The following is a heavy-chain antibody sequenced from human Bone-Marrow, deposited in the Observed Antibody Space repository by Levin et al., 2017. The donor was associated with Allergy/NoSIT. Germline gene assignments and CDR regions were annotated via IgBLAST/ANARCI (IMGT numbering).Heavy chain of an antibody. Sequence: SQTLSLTCTVSGGSISSGGYYWSWIRQHPGKGLEWIGYIYYSGSTYYNPSLKSRVTISVDTSKNQFSLKLSSVTAADTAVYYCARGNYGDPTPFDIWGQGTMVTVSS. V-gene: IGHV4-31*03. CDR3: ARGNYGDPTPFDI. J-gene: IGHJ3*02. CDR1: GGSISSGGYY. D-gene: IGHD4-17*01. CDR2: IYYSGST.